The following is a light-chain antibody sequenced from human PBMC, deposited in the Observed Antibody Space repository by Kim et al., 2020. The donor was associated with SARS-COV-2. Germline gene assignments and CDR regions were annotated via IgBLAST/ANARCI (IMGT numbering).Light chain of an antibody. Sequence: SPGESATLSCRASQSVTSNSFAWYQQKPGQAPRLLIYGAFSRALGIPDRFGGSGSGTDFTLTISRLEPEDFAVYYCQQSAASPLTFGGGTKVDIK. CDR1: QSVTSNS. CDR2: GAF. V-gene: IGKV3-20*01. CDR3: QQSAASPLT. J-gene: IGKJ4*01.